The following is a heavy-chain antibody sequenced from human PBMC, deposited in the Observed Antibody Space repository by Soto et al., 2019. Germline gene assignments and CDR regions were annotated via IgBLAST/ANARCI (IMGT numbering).Heavy chain of an antibody. CDR1: GFAFRDTW. CDR2: IKVTTEGGPT. D-gene: IGHD6-19*01. J-gene: IGHJ4*02. Sequence: PGGSLRLSCTASGFAFRDTWMNWVRQAPGKGLEWVGRIKVTTEGGPTDYAAPVKDRFTISRDDSKNTLYLQMNSLETEDTALYYCASSGWHGQFVYWGQGTLVTVSS. CDR3: ASSGWHGQFVY. V-gene: IGHV3-15*07.